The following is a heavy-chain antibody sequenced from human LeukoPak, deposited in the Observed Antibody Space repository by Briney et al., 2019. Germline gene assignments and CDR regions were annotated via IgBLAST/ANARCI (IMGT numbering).Heavy chain of an antibody. CDR2: ISSNGGST. D-gene: IGHD6-13*01. V-gene: IGHV3-64*01. CDR1: GFTFSSYA. Sequence: GGSLRLSCAASGFTFSSYAMHWVRQAPGKGLEYVSAISSNGGSTYYANSVEGRSTISRDNSKNTLYLQMGSLRAEDMAVYYCARGLSSSFWFDPWGQGTLVTVSS. J-gene: IGHJ5*02. CDR3: ARGLSSSFWFDP.